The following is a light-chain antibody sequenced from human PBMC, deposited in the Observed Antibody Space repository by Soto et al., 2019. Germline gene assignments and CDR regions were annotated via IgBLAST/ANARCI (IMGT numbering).Light chain of an antibody. Sequence: EIVMTQSPATLSVSLGESATLSCRASQTVVTNLAWYQQTPGQAPRLLIYAASTRATGIPARFSGSGSGTEFILTISSLQSEDFAVYYCQQDYNWRQHTFGQGTKLEIK. CDR3: QQDYNWRQHT. CDR1: QTVVTN. V-gene: IGKV3-15*01. J-gene: IGKJ2*01. CDR2: AAS.